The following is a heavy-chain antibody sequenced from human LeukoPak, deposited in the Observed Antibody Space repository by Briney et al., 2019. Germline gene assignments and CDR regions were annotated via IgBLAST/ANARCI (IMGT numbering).Heavy chain of an antibody. CDR2: ISSSSSYI. Sequence: GGSLRLSCAASGFTFSSYSMNWVRQASGKGLEWVSSISSSSSYIYYADSVKGRFTISRDNAKNSLYLQMNSLRAEDTAVYYCARGRRYFDWLTPAAFDIWGQGTMVTVSS. CDR3: ARGRRYFDWLTPAAFDI. J-gene: IGHJ3*02. CDR1: GFTFSSYS. D-gene: IGHD3-9*01. V-gene: IGHV3-21*01.